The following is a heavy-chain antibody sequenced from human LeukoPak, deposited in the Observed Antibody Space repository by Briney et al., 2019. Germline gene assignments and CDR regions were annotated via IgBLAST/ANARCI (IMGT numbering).Heavy chain of an antibody. D-gene: IGHD3-22*01. CDR3: ARGASYYDSSGYFDY. V-gene: IGHV4-39*07. Sequence: PSETLSLTCTVSGGSISSSSYYWGWIRQPPGKGLEWIGSIYYSGNTYYNPSLKSRVTISVDTSKNQFSLKLSSVTAADTAVYYCARGASYYDSSGYFDYWGQGTLVTVSS. CDR1: GGSISSSSYY. CDR2: IYYSGNT. J-gene: IGHJ4*02.